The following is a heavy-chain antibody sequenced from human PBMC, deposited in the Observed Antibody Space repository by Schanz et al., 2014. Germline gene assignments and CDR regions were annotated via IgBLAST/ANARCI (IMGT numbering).Heavy chain of an antibody. CDR2: IGYLGDT. V-gene: IGHV3-13*01. CDR1: GFTLSDSD. D-gene: IGHD6-13*01. Sequence: EVQLVESGGGLVQPGGSLRLSCAASGFTLSDSDMHWVRQGTGKGLEWVSTIGYLGDTYYPDSVKGRFTVSRDSGQNSLYLQMNSLRAGDTAVYYCAREQIMAAAGLVDYWGHGTLVTVSS. CDR3: AREQIMAAAGLVDY. J-gene: IGHJ4*01.